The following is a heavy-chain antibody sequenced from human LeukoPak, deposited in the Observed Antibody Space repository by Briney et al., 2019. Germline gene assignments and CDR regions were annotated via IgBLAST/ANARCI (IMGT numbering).Heavy chain of an antibody. Sequence: GGSLRLSCAASGFTFSSYAMHWVRQAPGKGLEWVAVISYDGSNKYYADSVKGRFTISRDNSKNTLYLQMNSLRAEDTAVYYCARGIQLWLRGDYYYYGMDVWGQGTTVTVSS. J-gene: IGHJ6*02. CDR3: ARGIQLWLRGDYYYYGMDV. V-gene: IGHV3-30-3*01. CDR1: GFTFSSYA. CDR2: ISYDGSNK. D-gene: IGHD5-18*01.